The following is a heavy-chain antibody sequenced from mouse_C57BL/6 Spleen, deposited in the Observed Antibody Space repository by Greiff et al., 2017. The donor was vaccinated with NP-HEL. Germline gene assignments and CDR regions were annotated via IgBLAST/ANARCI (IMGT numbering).Heavy chain of an antibody. J-gene: IGHJ4*01. CDR2: INPNNGGT. CDR3: ARCGYGNDGGGMDY. D-gene: IGHD2-2*01. CDR1: GYTFTDYN. V-gene: IGHV1-18*01. Sequence: EVQLQQSGPELVKPGASVKIPCKASGYTFTDYNMDWVKQSHGKSLEWIGDINPNNGGTIYNQKFKGKATLTVDKSSSTAYRELRSLTSEDTAVYDCARCGYGNDGGGMDYWGQGTSVNVSS.